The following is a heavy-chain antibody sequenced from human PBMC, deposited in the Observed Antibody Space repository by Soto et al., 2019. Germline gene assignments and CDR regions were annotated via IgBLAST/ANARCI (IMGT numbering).Heavy chain of an antibody. J-gene: IGHJ6*02. CDR3: THSAWGWQLWFTSYYGMDV. D-gene: IGHD5-18*01. V-gene: IGHV3-15*01. CDR2: IKSKTDGGTR. CDR1: GFTFSNAW. Sequence: GGSLRLSCAASGFTFSNAWMSWVRQAPGKGLEWVGRIKSKTDGGTRDYAAPVKGRFTISRDDSKNTLYLQMNSLKTEDTAVYYFTHSAWGWQLWFTSYYGMDVWGQGTTVTVSS.